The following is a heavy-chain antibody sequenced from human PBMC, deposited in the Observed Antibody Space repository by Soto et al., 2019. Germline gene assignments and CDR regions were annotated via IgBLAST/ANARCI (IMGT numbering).Heavy chain of an antibody. CDR2: IYYSGST. V-gene: IGHV4-30-4*01. Sequence: PSETLSLTCTVSGGSISSGDYYWSWIRQPPGKGLEWIGYIYYSGSTYYNPSLKSRVTIPVDTSKNQFSLKLSSVTAADTAVYYCARDRSIRTSSSWSKKKAPYYYYGMDVWGQGTTVTVSS. CDR3: ARDRSIRTSSSWSKKKAPYYYYGMDV. J-gene: IGHJ6*02. D-gene: IGHD6-13*01. CDR1: GGSISSGDYY.